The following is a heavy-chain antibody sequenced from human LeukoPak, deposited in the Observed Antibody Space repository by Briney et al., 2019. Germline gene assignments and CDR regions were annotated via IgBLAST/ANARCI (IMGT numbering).Heavy chain of an antibody. CDR3: ARDTVINPGFDP. J-gene: IGHJ5*02. CDR1: GFTVSSNY. Sequence: GGSLRLSCAASGFTVSSNYMSWVRQAPGKGLEWVSVIYSGGSTYYADSVKGRFTISRDNSKNTLYLQMNSLRAEDTAVYYCARDTVINPGFDPWGQGTLVIVSS. D-gene: IGHD4-17*01. CDR2: IYSGGST. V-gene: IGHV3-53*01.